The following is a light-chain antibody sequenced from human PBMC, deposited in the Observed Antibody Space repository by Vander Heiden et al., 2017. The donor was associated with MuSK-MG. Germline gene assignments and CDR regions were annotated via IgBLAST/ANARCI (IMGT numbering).Light chain of an antibody. Sequence: SYALTQPPAVPVDPGQTASISCEGNNIGSNSVHWYQQKPGPDPVRCCYVEADRPSGIPERFSGSNAGKKESLQPAMVEAAEEADDDGHEQDTPRDLVVFGGGTKLTVL. CDR2: VEA. CDR1: NIGSNS. J-gene: IGLJ2*01. V-gene: IGLV3-21*02. CDR3: HEQDTPRDLVV.